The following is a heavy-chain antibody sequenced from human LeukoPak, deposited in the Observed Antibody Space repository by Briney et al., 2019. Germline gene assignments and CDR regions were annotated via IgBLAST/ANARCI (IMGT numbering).Heavy chain of an antibody. CDR3: ASGPGYSSSWVDAFDI. J-gene: IGHJ3*02. Sequence: SETLSLTCTVSGYSISSGYYWGWIRQPPGKGLEWIGSIYHSGSTYYNTSLKSRVTISVDTSKNQFSLKLSSVTAADTAVYYCASGPGYSSSWVDAFDIWGQGTMVTVSS. CDR2: IYHSGST. D-gene: IGHD6-13*01. CDR1: GYSISSGYY. V-gene: IGHV4-38-2*02.